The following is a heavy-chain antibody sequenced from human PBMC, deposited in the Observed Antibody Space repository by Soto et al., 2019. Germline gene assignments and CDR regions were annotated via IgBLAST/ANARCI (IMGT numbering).Heavy chain of an antibody. Sequence: GGSLRLSCAASGFTFSDYYMSWIRQAPGKGLEWVSYISSSSSYTNYADSVKGRFTISRDNAKNSLYLQMNSLRAEDTAVYYCARGVRGVIIKTYYYYYGMDVWGQGTTVTVSS. J-gene: IGHJ6*02. CDR1: GFTFSDYY. V-gene: IGHV3-11*06. CDR2: ISSSSSYT. CDR3: ARGVRGVIIKTYYYYYGMDV. D-gene: IGHD3-10*01.